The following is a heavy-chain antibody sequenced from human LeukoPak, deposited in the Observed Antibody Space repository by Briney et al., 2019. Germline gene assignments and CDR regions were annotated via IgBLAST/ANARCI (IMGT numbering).Heavy chain of an antibody. CDR1: GYTFTGYY. D-gene: IGHD1-26*01. J-gene: IGHJ3*02. CDR2: INPNSGGT. CDR3: ARDQLGSHDAFDT. Sequence: ASVKVSCKASGYTFTGYYMHWVRQAPGQGLEWMGRINPNSGGTNYAQKFQGRVTMTRDTSISTAYMELSRLRSDDTAVYYCARDQLGSHDAFDTWGQGTMVTVSS. V-gene: IGHV1-2*06.